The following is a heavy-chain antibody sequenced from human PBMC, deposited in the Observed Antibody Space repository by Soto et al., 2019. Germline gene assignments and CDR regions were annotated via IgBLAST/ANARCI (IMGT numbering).Heavy chain of an antibody. Sequence: GGSLRLSCAASGFTFSSYAMSWVRQAPGKGLEWVSAISGSGGSTYYADSVKGRFTISRDNSKNTPYLQMNSLRAEDTAVYYCATRNVDTAMVGIYYYYGMDVWGQGTTVTVSS. CDR3: ATRNVDTAMVGIYYYYGMDV. V-gene: IGHV3-23*01. D-gene: IGHD5-18*01. CDR2: ISGSGGST. J-gene: IGHJ6*02. CDR1: GFTFSSYA.